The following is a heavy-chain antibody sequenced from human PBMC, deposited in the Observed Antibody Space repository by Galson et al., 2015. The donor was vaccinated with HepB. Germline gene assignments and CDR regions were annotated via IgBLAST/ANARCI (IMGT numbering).Heavy chain of an antibody. J-gene: IGHJ6*02. CDR1: GFTFSSYG. V-gene: IGHV3-30*02. D-gene: IGHD2-15*01. CDR3: AKAFRYCSGGSCYSVGPYYYGMDV. Sequence: SLRLSCAASGFTFSSYGMHWVRQAPGKGLEWVAFIRYDGSNKYYADSVKGRFTISRDNSKNTLYLQMNSLRAEDTAVYYCAKAFRYCSGGSCYSVGPYYYGMDVWGQGTTVTVSS. CDR2: IRYDGSNK.